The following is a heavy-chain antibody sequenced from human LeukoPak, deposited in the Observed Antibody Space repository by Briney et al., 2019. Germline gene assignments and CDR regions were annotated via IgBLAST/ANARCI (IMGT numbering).Heavy chain of an antibody. V-gene: IGHV1-69*02. D-gene: IGHD2-2*01. CDR3: ASPRALYCSSTSCQTANGAFDI. Sequence: SVKVSCKASGGTFSSYTISWVRQAPGQGLEWMGRIIPILGIANYAQKFQGRVTITADKSTSTAYMELSGLRSEDTAVYYCASPRALYCSSTSCQTANGAFDIWGQGTMVTVSS. CDR1: GGTFSSYT. CDR2: IIPILGIA. J-gene: IGHJ3*02.